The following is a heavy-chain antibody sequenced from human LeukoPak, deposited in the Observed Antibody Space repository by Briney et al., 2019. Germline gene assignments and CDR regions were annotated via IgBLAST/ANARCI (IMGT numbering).Heavy chain of an antibody. V-gene: IGHV1-18*01. CDR2: ISAYNGNT. D-gene: IGHD2-2*01. J-gene: IGHJ4*02. CDR1: GYTFTSYG. Sequence: ASVKVSCKASGYTFTSYGISWVRQAPGQGLEWMGWISAYNGNTNYAQKLQGRVTMTRDTSTSTVYMELSSLRSEDTAVYYCAREAGYCSSTSCWHFDYWGQGTLVTVSS. CDR3: AREAGYCSSTSCWHFDY.